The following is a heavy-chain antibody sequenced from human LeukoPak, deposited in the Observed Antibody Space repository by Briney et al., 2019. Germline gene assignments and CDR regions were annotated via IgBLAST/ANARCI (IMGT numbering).Heavy chain of an antibody. D-gene: IGHD1-14*01. CDR1: GGSISSSSYY. CDR3: ARRKDRASDY. Sequence: SETLSLTCTVSGGSISSSSYYWGWIRQPPGKGLEWIGSIYYSGSTYYNPSLKSRVTISVDTSKNQFSLKLSSVTAAGTAVYYCARRKDRASDYWGQGTLVTVSS. J-gene: IGHJ4*02. CDR2: IYYSGST. V-gene: IGHV4-39*01.